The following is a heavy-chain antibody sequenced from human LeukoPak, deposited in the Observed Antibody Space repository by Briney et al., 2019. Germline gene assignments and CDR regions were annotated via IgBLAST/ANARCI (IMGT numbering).Heavy chain of an antibody. CDR1: GGSFSSYY. CDR3: ARRPPSSAAAGYFDY. CDR2: INHSGST. J-gene: IGHJ4*02. V-gene: IGHV4-34*01. D-gene: IGHD6-13*01. Sequence: SETLSFTCAVYGGSFSSYYWSWIRQPPGKGLEWIGEINHSGSTNYNPSLKSRVTISVDTSKNQFSLKLSSVTAADTAVYYCARRPPSSAAAGYFDYWGQGTLVTVSS.